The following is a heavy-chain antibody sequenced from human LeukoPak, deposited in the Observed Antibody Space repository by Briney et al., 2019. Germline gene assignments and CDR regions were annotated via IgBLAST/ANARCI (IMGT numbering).Heavy chain of an antibody. J-gene: IGHJ4*02. CDR1: GFTFSSYA. D-gene: IGHD6-19*01. CDR3: ARDRGGSGWLSY. V-gene: IGHV3-30*04. Sequence: GGSLRLSCAASGFTFSSYAMHWVRQAPGKGLEWVAVISYDGSNKYYSDSVKGRFTISRDNSKNTLYLQMNSLRAEDTAVYYCARDRGGSGWLSYWGQGTLVTVSS. CDR2: ISYDGSNK.